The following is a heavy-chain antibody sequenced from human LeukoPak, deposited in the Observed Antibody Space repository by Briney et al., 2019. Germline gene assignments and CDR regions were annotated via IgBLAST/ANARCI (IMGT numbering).Heavy chain of an antibody. CDR2: ISSSSSYI. J-gene: IGHJ4*02. V-gene: IGHV3-21*01. D-gene: IGHD2-15*01. CDR3: ARDSSRGYCSGGSCYLYYFDY. Sequence: PGRSLRLSCAASGFTFSSYSMNWVRQAPGKGLEWVSSISSSSSYIYYADSVKGRFTISRDNAKNSLYLQMNSLRAEDTAVYYCARDSSRGYCSGGSCYLYYFDYWGQGTLVTVSS. CDR1: GFTFSSYS.